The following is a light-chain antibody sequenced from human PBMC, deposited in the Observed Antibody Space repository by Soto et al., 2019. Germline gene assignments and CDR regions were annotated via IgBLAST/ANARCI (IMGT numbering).Light chain of an antibody. V-gene: IGLV1-44*01. J-gene: IGLJ1*01. CDR3: AAWDASLGGFYV. CDR1: RSSVGSNT. CDR2: SNN. Sequence: QSVLTQPPSASGTPGQRVTISWSGSRSSVGSNTVNWYHHLPGTAPKLLIYSNNHRPSGVPDRFSASKAGASASLAISGLQSEDEGDYYCAAWDASLGGFYVFGSGTKVTVL.